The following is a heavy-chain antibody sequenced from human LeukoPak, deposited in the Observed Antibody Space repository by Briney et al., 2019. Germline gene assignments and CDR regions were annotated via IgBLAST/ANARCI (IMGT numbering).Heavy chain of an antibody. D-gene: IGHD3-22*01. Sequence: PSETLSLTCTVSGGSISSDYWSWIRQPAGKGLEWIGRIYTSGSTNYNPSLKSRVTMSVDMSKNQFSLKLSSVAAADTAVYYCARGDSSGYYHDYFDYWGQGTLVTVSS. V-gene: IGHV4-4*07. CDR1: GGSISSDY. CDR3: ARGDSSGYYHDYFDY. J-gene: IGHJ4*02. CDR2: IYTSGST.